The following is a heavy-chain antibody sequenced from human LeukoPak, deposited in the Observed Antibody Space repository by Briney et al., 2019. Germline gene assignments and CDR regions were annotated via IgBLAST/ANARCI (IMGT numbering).Heavy chain of an antibody. J-gene: IGHJ4*02. V-gene: IGHV3-48*02. Sequence: PGGSLRLSCAASGFTFSGYNMNWVRQAPGKGLEWVSYISSSSSTIYYADSVKGRFTISRDNAKNSLYLQMNSLRDENTAVYYCAKDYEYNSNTWYFHWGRGTLVSVSS. CDR1: GFTFSGYN. CDR2: ISSSSSTI. CDR3: AKDYEYNSNTWYFH. D-gene: IGHD6-13*01.